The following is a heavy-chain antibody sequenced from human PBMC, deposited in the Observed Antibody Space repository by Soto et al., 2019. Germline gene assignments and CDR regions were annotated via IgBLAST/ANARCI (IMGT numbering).Heavy chain of an antibody. CDR3: ARDYDYDYVWGTGY. V-gene: IGHV3-21*01. CDR2: ISSSSSYI. D-gene: IGHD3-16*01. J-gene: IGHJ4*02. Sequence: EVQLVESGGGLVKPGGSLRLSCAASGFTFSSYSMYWVRQAPGKGLEWVSSISSSSSYIYYADSVKGRFTISRDNAKNSLYLQMNSLRAEDTAVYYCARDYDYDYVWGTGYWGQGTLVTVSS. CDR1: GFTFSSYS.